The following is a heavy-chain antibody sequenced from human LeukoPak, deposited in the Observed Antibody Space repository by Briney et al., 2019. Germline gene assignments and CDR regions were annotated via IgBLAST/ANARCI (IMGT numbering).Heavy chain of an antibody. CDR3: AKDTGVNYDILTGYYSGYYYYGMDV. CDR2: IRYVGSNK. J-gene: IGHJ6*02. D-gene: IGHD3-9*01. CDR1: GFTFSSYG. Sequence: GGSLRLSCAASGFTFSSYGMHWVRQAPGKGLEWVAFIRYVGSNKYYADSVKGRFTISRDNSKNTLYLQMNSLRAEDTAVYYCAKDTGVNYDILTGYYSGYYYYGMDVWGQGTTVTVSS. V-gene: IGHV3-30*02.